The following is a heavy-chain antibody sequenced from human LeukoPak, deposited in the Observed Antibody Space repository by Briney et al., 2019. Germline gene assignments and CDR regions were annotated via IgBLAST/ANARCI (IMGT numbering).Heavy chain of an antibody. D-gene: IGHD2-2*01. CDR3: AKGPLRGTAAAIDY. CDR1: GFTFNNYG. CDR2: ISYDGRNK. V-gene: IGHV3-30*18. Sequence: GKSLRLSCAASGFTFNNYGMHWVRQAPGKGLEWVAVISYDGRNKHYPDSVKGRFTISRDISTDTLWLQMDSLRTEDTAVYYCAKGPLRGTAAAIDYWGQGTLVTVSS. J-gene: IGHJ4*02.